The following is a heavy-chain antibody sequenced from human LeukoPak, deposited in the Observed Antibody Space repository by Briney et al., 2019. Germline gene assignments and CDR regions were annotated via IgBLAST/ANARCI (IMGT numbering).Heavy chain of an antibody. CDR1: GFTFSNFL. V-gene: IGHV3-23*01. J-gene: IGHJ4*02. CDR3: AKKGATTGDFDY. D-gene: IGHD1-26*01. Sequence: PGGSLRLSCAASGFTFSNFLMTWVRPAPGKGPEWVSAISGSDGDTYYADSVKGRFTISRDNSKNTLYLQMNSLRAEDTAVYYCAKKGATTGDFDYWGQGTLVTVSS. CDR2: ISGSDGDT.